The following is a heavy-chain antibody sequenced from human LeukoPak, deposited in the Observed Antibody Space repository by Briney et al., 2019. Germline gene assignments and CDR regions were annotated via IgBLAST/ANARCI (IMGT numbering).Heavy chain of an antibody. J-gene: IGHJ6*03. V-gene: IGHV3-7*01. CDR3: ATVRSNYYYYYMDV. CDR2: IKQDGSEK. D-gene: IGHD1-14*01. Sequence: GGSLRLSCAASGFTLSSYWMTWVRQAPGKGLEWVANIKQDGSEKYYVDSVKGRFTISRDNAKNSLYLQMNSLRAEDTAVYYCATVRSNYYYYYMDVWGKGTTVTVSS. CDR1: GFTLSSYW.